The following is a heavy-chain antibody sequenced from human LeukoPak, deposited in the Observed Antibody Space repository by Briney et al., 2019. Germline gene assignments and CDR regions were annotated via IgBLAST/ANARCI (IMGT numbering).Heavy chain of an antibody. CDR1: GGTFSRYA. V-gene: IGHV1-69*13. CDR3: ARAYSGYDFFDY. J-gene: IGHJ4*02. D-gene: IGHD5-12*01. Sequence: SVKVSCKASGGTFSRYAISWVRQAPGQGLEWMGGIIPIFGTANYAQKFQGRVTITADESMSTAYMEVSSLRSEDTAVYYCARAYSGYDFFDYWGQGILVTVSS. CDR2: IIPIFGTA.